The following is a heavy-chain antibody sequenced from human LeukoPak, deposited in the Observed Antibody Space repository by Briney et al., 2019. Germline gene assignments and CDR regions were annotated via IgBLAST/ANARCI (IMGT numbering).Heavy chain of an antibody. Sequence: ASVKVSCKASGYTFTGYYMHWVRQAPGQGLEWMGWINPNSGGTNYAQKFQGRVTMTRDTSISTAYMELSRLRSDDTAVYYCARVRAAAGTLSFWGQGTLVTVSS. CDR3: ARVRAAAGTLSF. D-gene: IGHD6-13*01. CDR2: INPNSGGT. J-gene: IGHJ4*02. CDR1: GYTFTGYY. V-gene: IGHV1-2*02.